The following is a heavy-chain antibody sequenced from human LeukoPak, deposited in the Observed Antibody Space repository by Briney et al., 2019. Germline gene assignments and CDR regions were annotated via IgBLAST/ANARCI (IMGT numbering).Heavy chain of an antibody. Sequence: ASVKVSCKASGYTFTSYGISWVRQAPGQGLEWMGWINPNSGGTNYAQKFQGRVTMTRDTSISTAYMELSRLRSDDTAVYYCARVDYGGNSDWFDPWGQGTLVTVSS. V-gene: IGHV1-2*02. J-gene: IGHJ5*02. CDR3: ARVDYGGNSDWFDP. CDR2: INPNSGGT. D-gene: IGHD4-23*01. CDR1: GYTFTSYG.